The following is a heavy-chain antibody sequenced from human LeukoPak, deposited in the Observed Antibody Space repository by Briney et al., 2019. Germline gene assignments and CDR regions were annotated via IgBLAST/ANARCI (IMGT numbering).Heavy chain of an antibody. Sequence: GGSLRLSCAASGFTFSSSAMSWVRQAPGKGLEWVSAISNNGGYTYYADSVQGRFTISRDNSKNTLYLQMNSLRAEDTAVYYCARAYSYADFDYWGQGTLVTVSS. CDR2: ISNNGGYT. CDR1: GFTFSSSA. J-gene: IGHJ4*02. D-gene: IGHD5-18*01. V-gene: IGHV3-23*01. CDR3: ARAYSYADFDY.